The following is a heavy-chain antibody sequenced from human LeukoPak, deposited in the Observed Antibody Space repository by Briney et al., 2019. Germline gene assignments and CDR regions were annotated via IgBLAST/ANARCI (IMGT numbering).Heavy chain of an antibody. D-gene: IGHD1-1*01. Sequence: GGSLKLSCAASGFTFRSHSMNWVRQAPGKGLEWISYIHSGDSTTYYADSVKGRFTISRDNAKNSLYLQMNSLGAEDTAIYYCAIIGYNWRLDYWGQGILVTVSS. CDR2: IHSGDSTT. V-gene: IGHV3-48*04. CDR1: GFTFRSHS. CDR3: AIIGYNWRLDY. J-gene: IGHJ4*02.